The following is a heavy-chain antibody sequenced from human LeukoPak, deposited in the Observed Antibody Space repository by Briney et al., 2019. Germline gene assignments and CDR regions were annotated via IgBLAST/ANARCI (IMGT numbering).Heavy chain of an antibody. CDR3: ARHQYYYDSSGNYGGLDS. V-gene: IGHV5-51*01. CDR2: SHPINSDT. Sequence: GESLKISCRGSGFNFTAYWIAWVRQMPGKGLEWMGISHPINSDTKYSPSFQGQVTISADKSSSTAYLQWNSLKASDTAMYYCARHQYYYDSSGNYGGLDSWGQGTLVTVSS. J-gene: IGHJ5*01. D-gene: IGHD3-22*01. CDR1: GFNFTAYW.